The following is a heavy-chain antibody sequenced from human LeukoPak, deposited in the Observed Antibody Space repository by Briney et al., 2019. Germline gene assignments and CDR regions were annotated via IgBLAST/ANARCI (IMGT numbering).Heavy chain of an antibody. V-gene: IGHV3-33*01. D-gene: IGHD3-22*01. Sequence: GGSLRLSCEASGFTFSNNGMHWVRQAPGKGLEWVAGIWYDGSNKCYADSVKGRFTISRDNSRNTLYLQMNSLRAEDTAVYYCARGNGGYYAHFDYWGQGTLVTVSS. CDR1: GFTFSNNG. CDR3: ARGNGGYYAHFDY. J-gene: IGHJ4*02. CDR2: IWYDGSNK.